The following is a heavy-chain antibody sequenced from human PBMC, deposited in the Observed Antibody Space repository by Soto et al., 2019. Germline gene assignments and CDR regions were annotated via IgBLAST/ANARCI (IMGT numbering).Heavy chain of an antibody. D-gene: IGHD6-6*01. CDR1: GFTFSSYI. V-gene: IGHV3-48*01. J-gene: IGHJ4*02. CDR2: ISSSSSTI. CDR3: ASDCPTRIAARRNFDY. Sequence: GGSLRLSCAAAGFTFSSYIMNWVRQAPGKGLEWVSYISSSSSTIYYADSVKGRFTISRDNAKNSLYLQMNSLRAEDTAVYYCASDCPTRIAARRNFDYWGQATLVTVSS.